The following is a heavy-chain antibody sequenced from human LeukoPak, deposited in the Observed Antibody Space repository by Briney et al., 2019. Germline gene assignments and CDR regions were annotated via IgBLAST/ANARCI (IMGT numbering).Heavy chain of an antibody. CDR3: AKGGEYYYDSSGYPLDY. J-gene: IGHJ4*02. D-gene: IGHD3-22*01. V-gene: IGHV3-30*18. CDR2: ISYDGSNR. Sequence: PGGSLRPSCAAAGFTFSSYGMDCVRQAPGKGLEWVAVISYDGSNRYYADSVKGRFTISRDNSKNTLYLQMNSLRAEDTAVYYCAKGGEYYYDSSGYPLDYWGQGTLVTVSS. CDR1: GFTFSSYG.